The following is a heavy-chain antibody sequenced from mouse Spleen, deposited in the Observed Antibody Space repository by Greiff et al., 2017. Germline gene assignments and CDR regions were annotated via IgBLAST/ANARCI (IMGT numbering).Heavy chain of an antibody. CDR3: ARSIYYGSSYWYFDV. D-gene: IGHD1-1*01. CDR2: IYPRDGST. J-gene: IGHJ1*01. V-gene: IGHV1-85*01. Sequence: QVQLQQSGPELVKPGASVKLSCKASGYTFTSYDMNWVKQRPGQGLEWIGWIYPRDGSTTYNEKFKGKATLTVDTSSSTAYMELHSLTSEDSAVDYCARSIYYGSSYWYFDVWGAGTPVTVSS. CDR1: GYTFTSYD.